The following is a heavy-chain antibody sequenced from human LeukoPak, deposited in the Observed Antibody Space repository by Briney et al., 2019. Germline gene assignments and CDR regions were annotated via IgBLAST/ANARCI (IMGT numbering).Heavy chain of an antibody. D-gene: IGHD1-26*01. J-gene: IGHJ6*02. CDR3: ASTTRYYGMDV. CDR2: ISAENGNT. V-gene: IGHV1-8*01. CDR1: GYTFINYG. Sequence: ASVKVSCKASGYTFINYGISWVRQAPGQGLEWMGWISAENGNTGYAQKFQGRVTMTRNTSISTAYMELSSLRSEDTAVYYCASTTRYYGMDVWGQGTTVTVSS.